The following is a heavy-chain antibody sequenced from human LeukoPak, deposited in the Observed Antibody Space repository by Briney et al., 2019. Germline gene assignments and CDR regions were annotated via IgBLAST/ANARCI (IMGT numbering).Heavy chain of an antibody. J-gene: IGHJ5*02. V-gene: IGHV3-23*01. D-gene: IGHD6-13*01. Sequence: GGSLRLSCEASGFTFSSYAMSWVRQAPGKGLEWISATSGSGGDTYYADSVKGRFAIYRDMSKNTLYLQLNSLRVEDTAVYYCAKDAAAAGMNWFDPWGQGTLVTVSS. CDR1: GFTFSSYA. CDR3: AKDAAAAGMNWFDP. CDR2: TSGSGGDT.